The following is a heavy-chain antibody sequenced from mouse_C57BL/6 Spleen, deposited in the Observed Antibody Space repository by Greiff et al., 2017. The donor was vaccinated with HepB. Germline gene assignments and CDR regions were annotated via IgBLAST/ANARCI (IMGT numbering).Heavy chain of an antibody. D-gene: IGHD1-1*01. J-gene: IGHJ1*03. CDR1: GFTFSSYA. CDR2: ISDGGSYT. V-gene: IGHV5-4*03. CDR3: ARGYGSSWYFDV. Sequence: EVKLVESGGGLVKPGGSLKLSCAASGFTFSSYAMSWVRQTPEKRLEWVATISDGGSYTYYPDNVKGRFTISRDNAKNNLYLQMSHLKSEDTAMYYCARGYGSSWYFDVWGTGTTVTVSS.